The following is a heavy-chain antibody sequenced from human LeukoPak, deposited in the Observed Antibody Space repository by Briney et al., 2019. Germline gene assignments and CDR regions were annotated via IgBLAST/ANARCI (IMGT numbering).Heavy chain of an antibody. CDR3: ARDAGATAGNEYFQY. Sequence: ASVKVSCKASRYTFTSYYVHWVRQAPGQGLEWMGMINPSGGSTTYAQKFQGRVTMTRDTSTSTVYTELNSLRSEDTAVYYCARDAGATAGNEYFQYWGQGTLVTVSS. J-gene: IGHJ1*01. CDR1: RYTFTSYY. D-gene: IGHD1-26*01. CDR2: INPSGGST. V-gene: IGHV1-46*01.